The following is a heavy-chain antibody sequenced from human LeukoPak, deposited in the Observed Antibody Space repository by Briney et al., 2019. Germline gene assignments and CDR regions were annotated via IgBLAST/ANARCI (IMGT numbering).Heavy chain of an antibody. CDR1: GGSISSSSYY. CDR2: IYYSGST. D-gene: IGHD6-13*01. CDR3: ARVGDSSSWPRYYYYYYMDV. Sequence: SETLSLTCTVSGGSISSSSYYWGWIRQPPGKGLEWIGSIYYSGSTYYNPSLKSRVTISVDTSKNQFSLKLSSVTAADTAVYYCARVGDSSSWPRYYYYYYMDVWGKGTTVTVSS. V-gene: IGHV4-39*07. J-gene: IGHJ6*03.